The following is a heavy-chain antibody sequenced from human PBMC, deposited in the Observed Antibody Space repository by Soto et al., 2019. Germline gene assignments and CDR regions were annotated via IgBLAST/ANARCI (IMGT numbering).Heavy chain of an antibody. CDR1: GFTFSSYA. Sequence: GGSLRLSCAASGFTFSSYAMHWVRQAPGKGLEWVAVISYDGSNKYYADSVKGRFTISRDNSKNTLYLQMNSLRAEDTAVYYCARDSVGTMVRGVIPPSYGMDVWGQRTTVTVSS. CDR3: ARDSVGTMVRGVIPPSYGMDV. V-gene: IGHV3-30-3*01. D-gene: IGHD3-10*01. J-gene: IGHJ6*02. CDR2: ISYDGSNK.